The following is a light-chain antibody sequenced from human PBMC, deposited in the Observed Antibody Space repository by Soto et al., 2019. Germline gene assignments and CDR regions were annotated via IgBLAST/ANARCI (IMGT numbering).Light chain of an antibody. V-gene: IGLV1-40*01. J-gene: IGLJ1*01. Sequence: QPVLTQPPSVSGAPGQRVTISCTGSSSNIGAGHDVHWYQHLPGTAPKLLIYGNNNRPSGVPDRFFGSKSGTSASLAITGLQAEDEADYYCQSYDSGLSGYVFGTGTKLTVL. CDR3: QSYDSGLSGYV. CDR1: SSNIGAGHD. CDR2: GNN.